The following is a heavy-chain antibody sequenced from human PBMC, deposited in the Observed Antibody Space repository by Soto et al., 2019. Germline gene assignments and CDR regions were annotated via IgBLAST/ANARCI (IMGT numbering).Heavy chain of an antibody. D-gene: IGHD4-17*01. J-gene: IGHJ4*02. CDR2: TLGSGGST. CDR3: LEDGSSVTTTPF. CDR1: GFTFSTYA. Sequence: EVHLLESGGGLVQPGGSLTLSCATSGFTFSTYAMNWVRQAPGKGLEWVSVTLGSGGSTYYADSVKGRFTISRDNSRNKLYLQMNSLRVEDTAVYYCLEDGSSVTTTPFWGQGTAVTVSS. V-gene: IGHV3-23*01.